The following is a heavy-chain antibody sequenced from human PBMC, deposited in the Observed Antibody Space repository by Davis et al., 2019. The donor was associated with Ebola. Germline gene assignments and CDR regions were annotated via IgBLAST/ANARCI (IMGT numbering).Heavy chain of an antibody. V-gene: IGHV4-38-2*02. CDR3: ARDQQRAAEYFQH. Sequence: SETLSLTCTVSGYSILSDYYWGWIRQPPGEGLEWIGSIYHSGSTYYNPSLKSRVIISVDASKNQFSLKLTSVTAADTAVYFCARDQQRAAEYFQHWSQATLVTVSS. D-gene: IGHD6-13*01. CDR2: IYHSGST. CDR1: GYSILSDYY. J-gene: IGHJ1*01.